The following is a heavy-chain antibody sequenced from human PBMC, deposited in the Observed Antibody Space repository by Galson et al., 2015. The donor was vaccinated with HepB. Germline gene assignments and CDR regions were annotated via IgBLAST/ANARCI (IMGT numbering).Heavy chain of an antibody. V-gene: IGHV1-69*01. J-gene: IGHJ6*03. Sequence: CKASGYTFTSYYMHWVRQAPGQGLEWMGGIIPIFGTANYAQKFQGRVTITADESTSTAYMELSSLRSEDTAVYYCARAPGRRGGHYYYYMDVWGKGTTVTVSS. CDR1: GYTFTSYY. CDR2: IIPIFGTA. CDR3: ARAPGRRGGHYYYYMDV.